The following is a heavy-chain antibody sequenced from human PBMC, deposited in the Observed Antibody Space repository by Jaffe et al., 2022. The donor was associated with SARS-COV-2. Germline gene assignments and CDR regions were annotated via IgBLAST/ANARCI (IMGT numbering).Heavy chain of an antibody. Sequence: QVQLQQWGAGLLKPSETLSLTCAVYGGSFSGYYWSWIRQPPGKGLEWIGEINHSGSTNYNPSLKSRVTISVDTSKNQFSLKLSSVTAADTAVYYCARGAWEQATDYWGQGTLVTVSS. CDR2: INHSGST. V-gene: IGHV4-34*01. D-gene: IGHD1-26*01. CDR3: ARGAWEQATDY. J-gene: IGHJ4*02. CDR1: GGSFSGYY.